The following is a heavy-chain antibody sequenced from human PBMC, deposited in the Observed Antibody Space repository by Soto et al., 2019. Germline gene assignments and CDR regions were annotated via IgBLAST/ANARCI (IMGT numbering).Heavy chain of an antibody. CDR1: GFTFSSYG. Sequence: PGGSLRLSCAASGFTFSSYGMHWVRQAPGKGLEWVAVISYDGSNKYYADSVKGRFTISRDNSKNTLYLQMNSLRAEDTAVYYCAKNVLRYFDWSYGMDVWGQGTTVTVSS. V-gene: IGHV3-30*18. J-gene: IGHJ6*02. CDR3: AKNVLRYFDWSYGMDV. CDR2: ISYDGSNK. D-gene: IGHD3-9*01.